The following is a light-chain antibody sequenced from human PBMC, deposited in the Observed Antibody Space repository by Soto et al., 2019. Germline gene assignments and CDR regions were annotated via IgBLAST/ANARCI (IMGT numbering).Light chain of an antibody. J-gene: IGKJ5*01. CDR3: QQLNSYPIT. V-gene: IGKV1-9*01. Sequence: IQFTQSPSSLSASVGARVTITCRASQVINTFLAWYQQKAGKAPKLLIYAASTLQSGVPSRFSGSGSGTDFTLTISSLQSEDFATYYCQQLNSYPITFGQGTRLEIK. CDR1: QVINTF. CDR2: AAS.